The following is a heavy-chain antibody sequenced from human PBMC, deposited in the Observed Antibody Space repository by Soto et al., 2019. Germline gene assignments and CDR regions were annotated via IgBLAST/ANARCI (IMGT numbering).Heavy chain of an antibody. CDR3: ANYRGRPYTSDI. D-gene: IGHD3-10*01. Sequence: SETLSLTCTVSGGSISSSSYYWNWIRQPPGGGLEWIGYIYYTGSVNYNPSLKSRVTMSVDTSKNQFSLKLSSVTAADTAVYYCANYRGRPYTSDIWGQGTMVTVSS. J-gene: IGHJ3*02. CDR2: IYYTGSV. V-gene: IGHV4-61*05. CDR1: GGSISSSSYY.